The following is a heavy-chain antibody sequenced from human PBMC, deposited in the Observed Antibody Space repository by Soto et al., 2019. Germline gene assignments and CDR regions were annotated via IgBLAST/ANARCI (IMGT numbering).Heavy chain of an antibody. Sequence: TLSLTCTVSGGSISSGDYYWSWIRQPPGKGLEWIGYISYSGSTYYNPSLKSRVTISVDTSKNQFSLKLSSVTAADTAVYYCARGKVVVVAATRVPPPKDNWFDPWGQGTLVTVSS. CDR2: ISYSGST. V-gene: IGHV4-30-4*08. J-gene: IGHJ5*02. D-gene: IGHD2-15*01. CDR3: ARGKVVVVAATRVPPPKDNWFDP. CDR1: GGSISSGDYY.